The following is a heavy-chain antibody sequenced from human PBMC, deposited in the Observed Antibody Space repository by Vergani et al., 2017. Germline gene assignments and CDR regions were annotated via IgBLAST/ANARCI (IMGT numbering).Heavy chain of an antibody. CDR2: ISYDGSNK. CDR1: GFTFSSYA. Sequence: QVQLVESGGGVVQPGRSLRLSCAASGFTFSSYAMHWVRQAPGKGLEWVAVISYDGSNKYYADSVKGRFTISRDNSKNTLYLQMNSLRAEDTAVYYCARDGETLRYSGYDYLDYWGQGTLVTVSS. J-gene: IGHJ4*02. D-gene: IGHD5-12*01. V-gene: IGHV3-30-3*01. CDR3: ARDGETLRYSGYDYLDY.